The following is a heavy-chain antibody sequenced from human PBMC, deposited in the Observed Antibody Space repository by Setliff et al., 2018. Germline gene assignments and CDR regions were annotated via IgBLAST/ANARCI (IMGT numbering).Heavy chain of an antibody. D-gene: IGHD3-3*01. V-gene: IGHV1-2*06. Sequence: ASVKVSCKASGYSFSDFYMHWVRQVPGEGLEALGRIDPRDDFTVYAERFKDRLTMTRDTSTTTAYMDLNSLRSDDTATYFCARDRDVSTIFGVVIPAASGLGYWGQGTLVTVSS. CDR3: ARDRDVSTIFGVVIPAASGLGY. CDR1: GYSFSDFY. J-gene: IGHJ4*02. CDR2: IDPRDDFT.